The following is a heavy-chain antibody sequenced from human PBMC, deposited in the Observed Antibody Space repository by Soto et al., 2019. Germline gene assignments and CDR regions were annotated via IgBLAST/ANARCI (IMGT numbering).Heavy chain of an antibody. CDR1: GFTFSSYA. J-gene: IGHJ6*02. D-gene: IGHD5-18*01. CDR3: AKDLIQLWFTRTYGMDV. V-gene: IGHV3-23*01. Sequence: PGGSLRLSCAASGFTFSSYAMSWVRQAPGKGLEWVSAISGSGGSTYYADSVKGRFTISRDNSKNTLYLQMNSLRAEDTAVYYCAKDLIQLWFTRTYGMDVWGQGTTVTVSS. CDR2: ISGSGGST.